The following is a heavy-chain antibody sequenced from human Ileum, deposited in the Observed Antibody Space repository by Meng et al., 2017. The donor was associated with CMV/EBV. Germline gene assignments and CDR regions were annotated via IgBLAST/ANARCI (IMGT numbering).Heavy chain of an antibody. CDR2: INPNTGST. J-gene: IGHJ5*02. V-gene: IGHV1-2*02. Sequence: SGYAFSDYYIHWVRQAPGQGLEWMGWINPNTGSTNYAQKFRYRVTMTRDTSVGTAYMELSGLKLDDTAVYYCARPLSSSSGDWFDPWGQGTLVTVSS. CDR3: ARPLSSSSGDWFDP. D-gene: IGHD6-13*01. CDR1: GYAFSDYY.